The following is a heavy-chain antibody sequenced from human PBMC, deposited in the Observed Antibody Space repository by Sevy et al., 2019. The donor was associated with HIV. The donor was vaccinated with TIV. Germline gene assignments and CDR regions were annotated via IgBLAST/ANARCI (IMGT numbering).Heavy chain of an antibody. V-gene: IGHV3-23*01. CDR3: AKDHDNNWFDP. Sequence: GGSLRLSCAASGFSFNLYAMTWVRQAPGKGLEWVSTISVSGGSTYYADSVKGQFTIYRDNSKNTLYLQMNSLRAEDTAVYYCAKDHDNNWFDPWGQGTLVTVSS. CDR1: GFSFNLYA. D-gene: IGHD3-9*01. J-gene: IGHJ5*02. CDR2: ISVSGGST.